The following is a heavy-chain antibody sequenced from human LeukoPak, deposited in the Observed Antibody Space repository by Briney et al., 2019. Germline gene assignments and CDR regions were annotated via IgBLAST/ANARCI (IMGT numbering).Heavy chain of an antibody. J-gene: IGHJ6*02. CDR2: ISGDGGST. D-gene: IGHD1-26*01. CDR1: GFTFDDYA. CDR3: AKDKILVGATSWYYYYGMDV. V-gene: IGHV3-43*02. Sequence: GGSLRLSCAASGFTFDDYAMHWVLQAPGKSLEWVSLISGDGGSTYYADSVKGRFTISRDNSKNSLYLQMNSRRTEDTALYYCAKDKILVGATSWYYYYGMDVWGQGTTVTVSS.